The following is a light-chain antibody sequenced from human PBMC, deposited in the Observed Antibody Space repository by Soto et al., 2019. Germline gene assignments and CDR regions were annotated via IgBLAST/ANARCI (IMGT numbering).Light chain of an antibody. J-gene: IGKJ1*01. CDR3: QHYNSYSEA. Sequence: DIQMTQSPSTVSASVGDRVTITCRASQTISSWLAWYQQKPGKAPKLLIYKASSLESGVPSRFSGSGSGTEFTVTISSLQPDDFATYYCQHYNSYSEAFGQGTKVELK. V-gene: IGKV1-5*03. CDR1: QTISSW. CDR2: KAS.